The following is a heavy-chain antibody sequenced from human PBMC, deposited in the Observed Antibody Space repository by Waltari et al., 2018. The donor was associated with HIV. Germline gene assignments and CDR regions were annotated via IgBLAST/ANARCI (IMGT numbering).Heavy chain of an antibody. CDR2: ISSSSSYI. CDR1: GFPIRGYS. V-gene: IGHV3-21*01. J-gene: IGHJ3*02. CDR3: ARDRTVRELRDPHAFDI. Sequence: EVQLVESGGGLVKPGGSLRLSCAASGFPIRGYSLNRARQPHRTGLEWVSSISSSSSYIYYADSVKGRFTISRDNAKNSLYLQMNSLRAEDTAVYYCARDRTVRELRDPHAFDIWGQGTMVTVSS. D-gene: IGHD1-26*01.